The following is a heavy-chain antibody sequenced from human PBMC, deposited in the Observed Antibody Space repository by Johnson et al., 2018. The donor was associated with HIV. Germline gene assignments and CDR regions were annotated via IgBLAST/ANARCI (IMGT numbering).Heavy chain of an antibody. D-gene: IGHD6-13*01. CDR2: ISYDGSNK. V-gene: IGHV3-30-3*01. CDR3: ARSRSTRIAADGLDI. J-gene: IGHJ3*02. CDR1: GFTFSSYS. Sequence: QVQLVESGGGVVQPGRSLRLSCAASGFTFSSYSMHWVRQAPGKGLEWVAVISYDGSNKYYADSVKGRFTISRDNSKNTLYLQMNSLRAEDTAVYYCARSRSTRIAADGLDIWGQGTMVTVSS.